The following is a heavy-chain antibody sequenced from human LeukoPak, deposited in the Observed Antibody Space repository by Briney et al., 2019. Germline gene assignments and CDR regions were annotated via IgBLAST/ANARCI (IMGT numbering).Heavy chain of an antibody. CDR1: GFTFTNYW. CDR2: IDSSGSKT. J-gene: IGHJ3*02. Sequence: GGSLTLSCAASGFTFTNYWMHWVRQAPGKGQVWVSRIDSSGSKTDYADSVKGQFTISRDNAKNSLYLQMNSLRAEDTAVYYCARFLALYAFDIWGQGTMVTVSS. V-gene: IGHV3-74*01. CDR3: ARFLALYAFDI.